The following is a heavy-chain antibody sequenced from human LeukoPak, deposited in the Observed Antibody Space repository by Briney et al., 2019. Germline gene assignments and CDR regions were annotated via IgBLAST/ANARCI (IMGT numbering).Heavy chain of an antibody. CDR1: GGSFSGYY. CDR3: ARGILGLYYFDV. V-gene: IGHV4-34*01. CDR2: MHYSGAT. J-gene: IGHJ2*01. Sequence: SETLSLTCAISGGSFSGYYWTWIREAPGKGLEWIGEMHYSGATSYKPSLRGRVTISRGTSENQLSLEVASVTAADTAVYYCARGILGLYYFDVWGRGIPVNVSS. D-gene: IGHD2-8*01.